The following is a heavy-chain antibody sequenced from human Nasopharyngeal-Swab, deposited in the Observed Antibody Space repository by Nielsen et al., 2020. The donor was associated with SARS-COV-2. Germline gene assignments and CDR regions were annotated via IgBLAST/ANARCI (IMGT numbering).Heavy chain of an antibody. Sequence: SVKVSCKASGGTFSSYAISWVRRAPGQGLEWMGGIIPIFGTANYAQKFQGRVTITADESTSTAYMELSSLRSEDTAVYYCARGPSTVTTWSVFDYWGQGTLVTVSS. D-gene: IGHD4-17*01. CDR2: IIPIFGTA. J-gene: IGHJ4*02. CDR3: ARGPSTVTTWSVFDY. V-gene: IGHV1-69*13. CDR1: GGTFSSYA.